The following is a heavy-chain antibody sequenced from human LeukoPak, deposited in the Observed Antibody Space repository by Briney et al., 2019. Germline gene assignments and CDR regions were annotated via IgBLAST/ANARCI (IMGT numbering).Heavy chain of an antibody. Sequence: SETLSLTCTVSGASIRSGDYYWSWIRQPPGKGLEWIGYIYDSGSTYYNPSRKSRITISVDTSENRFSLKLSSVTATDTSGYYCXRXXXGGSCYGAFDIWGQGTMVTVSS. CDR3: XRXXXGGSCYGAFDI. CDR1: GASIRSGDYY. CDR2: IYDSGST. V-gene: IGHV4-30-4*01. D-gene: IGHD2-15*01. J-gene: IGHJ3*02.